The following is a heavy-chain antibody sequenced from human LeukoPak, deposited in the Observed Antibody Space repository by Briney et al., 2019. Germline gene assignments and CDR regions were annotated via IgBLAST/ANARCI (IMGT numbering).Heavy chain of an antibody. CDR3: AKRLGDPRAFDY. V-gene: IGHV3-23*01. Sequence: GGSLKLSCAASGFTFNNYAMSWVRQAPGKRLEWVSGISATSTTINYADPVKGWFTISRDNSKNTLYLQMNNLRAEDTAVYYCAKRLGDPRAFDYWGQGTLVTVSS. D-gene: IGHD2-21*02. CDR1: GFTFNNYA. CDR2: ISATSTTI. J-gene: IGHJ4*02.